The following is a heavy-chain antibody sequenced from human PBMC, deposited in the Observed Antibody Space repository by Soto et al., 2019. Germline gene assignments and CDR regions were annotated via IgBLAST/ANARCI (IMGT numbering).Heavy chain of an antibody. J-gene: IGHJ4*02. CDR1: GFTFSSYW. CDR3: ARDLGYYYDSSGYSDY. D-gene: IGHD3-22*01. V-gene: IGHV3-7*05. Sequence: GGSLRLSCAASGFTFSSYWMSWVRQAPGKGLEWVANIKQDGSEKYYVDSVKGRFTISRDNAKNSLYLQMNSLRAEDTAVYYCARDLGYYYDSSGYSDYWGQGTLVTVSS. CDR2: IKQDGSEK.